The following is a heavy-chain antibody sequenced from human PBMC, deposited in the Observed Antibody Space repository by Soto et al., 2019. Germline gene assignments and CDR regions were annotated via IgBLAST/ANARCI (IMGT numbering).Heavy chain of an antibody. D-gene: IGHD5-12*01. CDR1: GGTFSSYA. Sequence: QVQLVQSGAEVKKPGSSVKVSCKASGGTFSSYAISWVRQAPGQGLEWMGGIIPIFGTANYAQKFQGRVTITADESTSTAHMELSSLRSEDTDVYYCARVGHSGYVNLPFDYWGQGTLVTVSS. J-gene: IGHJ4*02. V-gene: IGHV1-69*12. CDR2: IIPIFGTA. CDR3: ARVGHSGYVNLPFDY.